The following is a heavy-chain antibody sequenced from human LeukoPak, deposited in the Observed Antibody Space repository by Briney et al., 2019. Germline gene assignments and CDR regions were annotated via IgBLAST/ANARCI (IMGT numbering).Heavy chain of an antibody. CDR2: IYYSGST. Sequence: SETLSLTCTVSGYSISSGYYWSWIRQPPGKGLEWIGYIYYSGSTNYNPSLKSRVTISVDTSKNQFSLKLSSVTAADTAVYYCARLDTAMVIPWFDPWGQGTLVTVSS. J-gene: IGHJ5*02. CDR3: ARLDTAMVIPWFDP. CDR1: GYSISSGYY. V-gene: IGHV4-61*01. D-gene: IGHD5-18*01.